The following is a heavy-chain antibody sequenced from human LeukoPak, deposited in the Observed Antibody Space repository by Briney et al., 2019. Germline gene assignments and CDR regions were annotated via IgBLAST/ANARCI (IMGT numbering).Heavy chain of an antibody. CDR3: GINRPGKALDI. CDR2: IGPKRGDT. D-gene: IGHD3-10*01. J-gene: IGHJ3*02. Sequence: ASVYVSCKASGYTFTDYFIHWVRQAPGRGLEWMGWIGPKRGDTSYSQKFQGRVTVTRDTSISTAYMELSRLRSDDTAVYYCGINRPGKALDIWGQGTMFTVSS. V-gene: IGHV1-2*02. CDR1: GYTFTDYF.